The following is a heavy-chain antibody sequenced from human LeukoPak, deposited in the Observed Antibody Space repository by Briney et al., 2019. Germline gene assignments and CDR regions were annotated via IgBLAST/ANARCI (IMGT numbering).Heavy chain of an antibody. CDR2: INHSGST. CDR3: ARHVTGDMRGPFDY. Sequence: TSETLSLTCAVYGGSFSGYYWSWIRQPPGKGLEWIGEINHSGSTNYNPSLKSRVTISVDTSKNQFSLKLSSVTAADTAVYYCARHVTGDMRGPFDYWGQGTLVTVSS. J-gene: IGHJ4*02. V-gene: IGHV4-34*01. CDR1: GGSFSGYY. D-gene: IGHD7-27*01.